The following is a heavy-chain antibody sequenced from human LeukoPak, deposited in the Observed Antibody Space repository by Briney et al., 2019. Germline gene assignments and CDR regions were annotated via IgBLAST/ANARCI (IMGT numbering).Heavy chain of an antibody. CDR2: IWYDGSYK. CDR3: AKDSAGGLGTNFDY. J-gene: IGHJ4*02. Sequence: GGSPRLSCAASGFTFSTSGMHWVRQAPGKGLEWVAVIWYDGSYKYYADSVKGRFTISRDNSKGTLYLQMNSLRDEDTAVYYCAKDSAGGLGTNFDYWGQGTLVTVSS. CDR1: GFTFSTSG. V-gene: IGHV3-33*06. D-gene: IGHD7-27*01.